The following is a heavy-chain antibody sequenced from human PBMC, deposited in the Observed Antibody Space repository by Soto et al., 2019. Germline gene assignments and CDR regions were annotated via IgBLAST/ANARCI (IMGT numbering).Heavy chain of an antibody. CDR2: INPNSGGT. CDR1: GYTFTGYY. CDR3: ARGIAAAAARGMDV. Sequence: ASVKVSFKASGYTFTGYYMHWVRQAPGQGLEWMGWINPNSGGTNYAQKFRGWVTMTRDTSISTAYMELSRLRSDDTAVYYCARGIAAAAARGMDVWGQGTTVTVSS. J-gene: IGHJ6*02. V-gene: IGHV1-2*04. D-gene: IGHD6-13*01.